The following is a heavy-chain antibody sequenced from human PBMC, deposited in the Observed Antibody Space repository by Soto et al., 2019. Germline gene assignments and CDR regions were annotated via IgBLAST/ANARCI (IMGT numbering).Heavy chain of an antibody. Sequence: GGSLTLSCVASGFTFSTNGMTWVRQAPGKGLEWVSIISENSDTTFYADSVKGRFTVSRDNSKNTLYLQMNSLRAEDTAIYYCVKDNNWDGCGWGRGTLVTVSS. CDR1: GFTFSTNG. CDR2: ISENSDTT. D-gene: IGHD1-1*01. V-gene: IGHV3-23*01. J-gene: IGHJ4*02. CDR3: VKDNNWDGCG.